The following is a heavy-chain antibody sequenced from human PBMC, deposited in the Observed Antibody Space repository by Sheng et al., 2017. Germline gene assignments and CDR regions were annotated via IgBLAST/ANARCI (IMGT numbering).Heavy chain of an antibody. D-gene: IGHD5-18*01. J-gene: IGHJ3*02. CDR1: IQYQYHY. Sequence: ELQLVESGGRLGPAWGVPETLLCSLWIQYQYHYMAWVRQAPGKGLEWVSLITSGGAAHYXDSVKGRFTISRDNPKNMVYLQMHSLRPEDTAVYYCARDHTADIWGQGTMVT. CDR3: ARDHTADI. CDR2: ITSGGAA. V-gene: IGHV3-66*02.